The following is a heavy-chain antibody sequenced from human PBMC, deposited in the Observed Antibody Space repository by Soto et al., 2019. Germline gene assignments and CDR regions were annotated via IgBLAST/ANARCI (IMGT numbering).Heavy chain of an antibody. CDR3: AREGPAPYYFYGMDV. Sequence: QVQLVQSRGEVKKPGASVKVSCKTSGYSFTTYGISWVRQAPGQGLEWMGCISGYNGNTNYAQKLQGRVTMTTDTSTRTAYMELRSLRSDDTAVYYCAREGPAPYYFYGMDVWGQGSTVTVSS. V-gene: IGHV1-18*01. J-gene: IGHJ6*02. CDR1: GYSFTTYG. CDR2: ISGYNGNT.